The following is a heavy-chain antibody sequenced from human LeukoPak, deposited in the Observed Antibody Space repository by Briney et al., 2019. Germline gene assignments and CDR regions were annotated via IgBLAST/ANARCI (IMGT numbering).Heavy chain of an antibody. D-gene: IGHD3-22*01. Sequence: GGSLRLSCAASGFTFSNYGMNWVRQAPGKGLEWVSTITGRSDSTYYADSVKGRFTISRDNSKDTLYLQLNYLRAEDTAVYYCAKASGYYYDSSGYYLGAFDIWGPGTMVTVSS. V-gene: IGHV3-23*01. J-gene: IGHJ3*02. CDR2: ITGRSDST. CDR1: GFTFSNYG. CDR3: AKASGYYYDSSGYYLGAFDI.